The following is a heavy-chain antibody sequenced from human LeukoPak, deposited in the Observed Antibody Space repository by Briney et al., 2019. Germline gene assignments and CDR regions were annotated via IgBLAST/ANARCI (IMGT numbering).Heavy chain of an antibody. CDR1: GYTFTGYS. Sequence: GASVKVSCKASGYTFTGYSMHWVRQAPGQGLEWMGWIKPNNGGTNYAQKFHGRVTMTGDASISTAYMDLSRLRSDDTAVYYCASGYCSAGTCYALDYWGQGTLVTVSS. CDR2: IKPNNGGT. D-gene: IGHD2-15*01. V-gene: IGHV1-2*02. J-gene: IGHJ4*02. CDR3: ASGYCSAGTCYALDY.